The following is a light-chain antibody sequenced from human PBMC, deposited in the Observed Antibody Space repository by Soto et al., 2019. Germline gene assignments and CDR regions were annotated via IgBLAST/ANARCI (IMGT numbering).Light chain of an antibody. CDR2: SND. CDR1: SSNIGSNT. V-gene: IGLV1-44*01. CDR3: AAWGASLNGWV. Sequence: QSVLTQPHSASGTPGQRVTISCSGSSSNIGSNTVNWYQQLPGTAPKLLIYSNDQRPSGVPDRFSGSKSGTSASLAISGLQSEDEADYYCAAWGASLNGWVFGGGTKVTVL. J-gene: IGLJ3*02.